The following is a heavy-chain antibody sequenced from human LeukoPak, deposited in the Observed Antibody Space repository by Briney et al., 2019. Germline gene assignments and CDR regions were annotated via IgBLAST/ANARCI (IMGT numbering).Heavy chain of an antibody. V-gene: IGHV3-53*01. Sequence: PGGSPRLSCAASGFTVSSNYMSWVRQAPGKGLEWVSVIYSGGSTYYADSVKGRFTISRDNSKNTLYLQMNSLRAEDTAVYYCARDYGDDAFDIWGQGTMVTVSS. D-gene: IGHD3-10*01. CDR2: IYSGGST. CDR3: ARDYGDDAFDI. J-gene: IGHJ3*02. CDR1: GFTVSSNY.